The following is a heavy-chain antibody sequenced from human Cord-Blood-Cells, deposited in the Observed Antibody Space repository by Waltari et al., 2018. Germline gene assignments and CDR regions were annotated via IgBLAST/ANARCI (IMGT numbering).Heavy chain of an antibody. CDR2: IYTSGST. CDR1: GGSISSYY. J-gene: IGHJ4*02. V-gene: IGHV4-4*07. Sequence: QVQLQESGPGLVKPSETLSLTCTVSGGSISSYYWSWIRQPAGKGLEWVGRIYTSGSTNYNPSLKGRGTMSVATSKNQCARKLSSVTAADTAVYYCARGGYYYDSSGYYFDYWGQGTLVTVSS. CDR3: ARGGYYYDSSGYYFDY. D-gene: IGHD3-22*01.